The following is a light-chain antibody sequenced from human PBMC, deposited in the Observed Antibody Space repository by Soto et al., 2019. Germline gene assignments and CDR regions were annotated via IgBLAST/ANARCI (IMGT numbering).Light chain of an antibody. CDR1: SSDVGGYNY. V-gene: IGLV2-8*01. CDR3: SSYACSSYV. Sequence: SALTQPPSASGSPGQSVTISCTGTSSDVGGYNYVSWYQQHPGKAPKLMIYEVSKRPSGVPDRFSGSKSGNTASLTVSGLQAEDEADYYCSSYACSSYVFGTGTKVTVL. J-gene: IGLJ1*01. CDR2: EVS.